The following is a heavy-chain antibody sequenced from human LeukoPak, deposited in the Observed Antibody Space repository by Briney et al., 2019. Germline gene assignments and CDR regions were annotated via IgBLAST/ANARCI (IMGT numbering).Heavy chain of an antibody. J-gene: IGHJ4*02. D-gene: IGHD5-12*01. CDR2: INPNSGGT. V-gene: IGHV1-2*02. CDR1: GYTFTGYY. Sequence: ASVKVSCKTSGYTFTGYYMHWVRQAPGQGLEWVGWINPNSGGTNYAQKFQGRVTMTRDTSISTAYMELSRLRSDDTAVYYCARVSRYSGYGGFDYWGQGTLVTVSS. CDR3: ARVSRYSGYGGFDY.